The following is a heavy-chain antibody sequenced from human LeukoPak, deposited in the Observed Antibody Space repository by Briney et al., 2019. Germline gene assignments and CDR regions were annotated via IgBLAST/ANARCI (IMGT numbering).Heavy chain of an antibody. D-gene: IGHD1-1*01. Sequence: PSETLSLTCTVSGGSISSYYWSWIRQPPGKGLEWIGYIYYSGSTNYNPSLKSRVTISVDTSKNQFSLKLSSVTAADTAVYYCARDRGTWNDDGFDYWGQGTLVTVSS. CDR1: GGSISSYY. V-gene: IGHV4-59*12. J-gene: IGHJ4*02. CDR2: IYYSGST. CDR3: ARDRGTWNDDGFDY.